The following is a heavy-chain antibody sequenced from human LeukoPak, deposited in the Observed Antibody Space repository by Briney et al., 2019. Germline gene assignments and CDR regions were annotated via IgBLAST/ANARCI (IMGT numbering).Heavy chain of an antibody. CDR1: GFTFTSSA. Sequence: TSVKVSCKASGFTFTSSAMQWVRQARGQRLEWIGWIVVGSGNTNYAQKFQERVTITRDMSTSTAYMELSSLRSEDTAVYYCAATLRYFDWLFPGGPDRYYYGMDVWGQGTTVTVS. CDR2: IVVGSGNT. V-gene: IGHV1-58*02. CDR3: AATLRYFDWLFPGGPDRYYYGMDV. J-gene: IGHJ6*02. D-gene: IGHD3-9*01.